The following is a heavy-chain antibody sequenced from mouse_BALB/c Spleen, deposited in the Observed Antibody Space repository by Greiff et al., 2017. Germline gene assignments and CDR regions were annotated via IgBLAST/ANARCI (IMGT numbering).Heavy chain of an antibody. J-gene: IGHJ1*01. CDR3: ATYDYDGYFDV. CDR1: GFSLTSYG. CDR2: IWSGGST. Sequence: VKLMESGPGLVQPSQSLSITCTVSGFSLTSYGVHWVRQSPGKGLEWLGVIWSGGSTAYNAAFISRLSISKDNSKSQVFFKMNSLQANDTAIYYCATYDYDGYFDVWGAGTTVTVSA. V-gene: IGHV2-2*02. D-gene: IGHD2-4*01.